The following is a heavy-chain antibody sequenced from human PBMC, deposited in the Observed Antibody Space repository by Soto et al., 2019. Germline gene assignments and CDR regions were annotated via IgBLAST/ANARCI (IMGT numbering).Heavy chain of an antibody. CDR3: ARTKCSGGSCYSWSLDY. V-gene: IGHV4-31*03. J-gene: IGHJ4*02. D-gene: IGHD2-15*01. CDR1: GGSITTGGYY. CDR2: RYYSEST. Sequence: SETLSLTCTVSGGSITTGGYYWSWIRQLPGKGLEWIGHRYYSESTYYNSSLKSRVSVSLDTSKNQFSLKLSFVTAADTAMYYCARTKCSGGSCYSWSLDYWGQGTPVT.